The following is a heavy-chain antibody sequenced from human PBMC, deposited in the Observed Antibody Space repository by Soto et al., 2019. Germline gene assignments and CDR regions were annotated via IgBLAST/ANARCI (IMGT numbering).Heavy chain of an antibody. Sequence: EVLLVESGGGLVQPGGSLRLSCAASGFTFSSYSMNWVRQAPGKGLEWVSYISSSSSTIYYADSVKGRFTISRDNAKNSLYLQMNSLRDEDTAVYYCASDDVAYCGGDCYSDYYYYYGMDVWGQGTTVTVSS. D-gene: IGHD2-21*02. CDR1: GFTFSSYS. V-gene: IGHV3-48*02. CDR2: ISSSSSTI. J-gene: IGHJ6*02. CDR3: ASDDVAYCGGDCYSDYYYYYGMDV.